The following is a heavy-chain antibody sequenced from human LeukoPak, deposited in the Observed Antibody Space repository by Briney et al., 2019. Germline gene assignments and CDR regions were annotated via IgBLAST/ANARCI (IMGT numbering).Heavy chain of an antibody. D-gene: IGHD3-3*01. J-gene: IGHJ4*02. Sequence: GGSLRLSCAASGFTFSSYSMNWVRQAPGKGLEWVSSISSSSSYIYYADSVKGRFTISRDNAKNSLYLQMNSLRAEDTAVYYCARGIGRFLEWLLPHDYWGQGTLVTVSS. CDR2: ISSSSSYI. CDR1: GFTFSSYS. V-gene: IGHV3-21*01. CDR3: ARGIGRFLEWLLPHDY.